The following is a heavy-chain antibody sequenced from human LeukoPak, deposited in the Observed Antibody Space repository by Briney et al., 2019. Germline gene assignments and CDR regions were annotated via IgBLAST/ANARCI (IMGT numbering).Heavy chain of an antibody. CDR2: ISYDGSQK. D-gene: IGHD2-21*01. J-gene: IGHJ4*02. Sequence: GGSLRLSCAASGSFFSHYAIHWVRQAPGKGLQWVAVISYDGSQKYYADSVKGRFTISRDNSKNTLYLQMSSLRTEDTAVYYCVKDFAGYWGQGTLVTVSS. CDR3: VKDFAGY. CDR1: GSFFSHYA. V-gene: IGHV3-30*14.